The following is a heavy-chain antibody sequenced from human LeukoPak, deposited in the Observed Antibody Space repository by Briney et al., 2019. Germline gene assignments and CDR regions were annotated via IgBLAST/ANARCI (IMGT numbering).Heavy chain of an antibody. V-gene: IGHV1-18*01. J-gene: IGHJ4*02. CDR2: ISAYNGNT. D-gene: IGHD3-10*01. CDR1: GYSFTNYG. Sequence: ASVKVSCKASGYSFTNYGISWVRQAPGQGLEWMGWISAYNGNTDYAQKFQGRVTMTTDTSTGTAYMELRSLRCYDTAVYFCARGGSGSQAFDFWGQGTLVTVSS. CDR3: ARGGSGSQAFDF.